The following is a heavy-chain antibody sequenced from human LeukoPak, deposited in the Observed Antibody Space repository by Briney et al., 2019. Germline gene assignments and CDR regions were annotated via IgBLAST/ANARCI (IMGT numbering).Heavy chain of an antibody. Sequence: SETLSLTCAVSGGSITTSGQTWAWIRQPPGKGLEWIGRIYTSGSTNYNPSLKSRVTISVDTSKNQFSADTAVYYCVGIAVAGTDYYYYMGVWGNGTTVTISS. CDR1: GGSITTSGQT. CDR2: IYTSGST. D-gene: IGHD6-19*01. J-gene: IGHJ6*03. V-gene: IGHV4-61*05. CDR3: DYYYYMGV.